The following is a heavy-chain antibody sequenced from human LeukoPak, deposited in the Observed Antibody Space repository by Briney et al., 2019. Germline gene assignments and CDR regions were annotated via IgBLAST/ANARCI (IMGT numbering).Heavy chain of an antibody. Sequence: GWTLRLSCAASGFTFSSHGMNWVRQAPGKGLEWVSGIIPSGHTTYYADSVRGRFTISRDNSRNTLYLQMNSLRAEDTAVYYCAKDDRWLQFCCWGQGPLVTVSA. D-gene: IGHD5-24*01. J-gene: IGHJ4*02. CDR1: GFTFSSHG. CDR2: IIPSGHTT. V-gene: IGHV3-23*01. CDR3: AKDDRWLQFCC.